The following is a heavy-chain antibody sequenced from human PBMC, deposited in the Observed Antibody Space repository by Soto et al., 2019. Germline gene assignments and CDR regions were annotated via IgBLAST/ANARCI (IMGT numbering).Heavy chain of an antibody. V-gene: IGHV1-46*01. J-gene: IGHJ3*01. CDR1: GYSFTNHY. CDR3: ARDFDGTTDAFDF. CDR2: INPRSGSA. Sequence: QVQLVQSWAEVKKPGASVTRSCKASGYSFTNHYMHWVRQAPGQGLEWMGIINPRSGSASYAQKFQDTVTMTRDTSTSTVYMELRSLRAEDTAVYYCARDFDGTTDAFDFWGQGTMVTV. D-gene: IGHD1-7*01.